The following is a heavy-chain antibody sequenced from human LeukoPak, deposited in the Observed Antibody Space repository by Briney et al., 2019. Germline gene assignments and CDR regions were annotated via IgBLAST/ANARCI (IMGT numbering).Heavy chain of an antibody. V-gene: IGHV4-39*01. Sequence: PSETLSLTCTVSGGSISSSSYYWGWIRQPPGKGLEWIGSIYYSGSTYNPSLKSRVTISVDTSKNQFSLKLSSVTAADTAVYYCVSYGSGSYYIDLPFDYWGQGTLVTVSS. J-gene: IGHJ4*02. CDR2: IYYSGST. D-gene: IGHD3-10*01. CDR1: GGSISSSSYY. CDR3: VSYGSGSYYIDLPFDY.